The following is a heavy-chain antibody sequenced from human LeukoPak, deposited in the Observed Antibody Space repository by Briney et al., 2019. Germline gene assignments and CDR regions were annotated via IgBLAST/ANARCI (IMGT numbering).Heavy chain of an antibody. CDR3: ARTPGYCSGTSCYIGY. J-gene: IGHJ4*02. CDR2: FYSSGDT. V-gene: IGHV4-30-4*01. Sequence: SQTLSLTCTVSGGSISSGDSSWSWIRQPPGKGLEWIGYFYSSGDTYYNPSLKSRVTISVDTSKNQFSLRLSSVTAADTAVYYCARTPGYCSGTSCYIGYWGQGTLVTVSS. D-gene: IGHD2-2*02. CDR1: GGSISSGDSS.